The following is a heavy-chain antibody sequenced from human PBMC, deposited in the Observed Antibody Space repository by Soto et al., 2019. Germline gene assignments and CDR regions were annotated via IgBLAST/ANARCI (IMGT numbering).Heavy chain of an antibody. Sequence: GGSLRLSCAASGFTVSSNYMSWVRQAPGKGLEWVSVIYSGGSTYYADSVKGRFTISRDNSKNTLYLQMNSLRAEDTAVYYCARGRSGYAMFDYWGQGTLVTVSS. D-gene: IGHD5-12*01. V-gene: IGHV3-53*01. CDR1: GFTVSSNY. CDR2: IYSGGST. J-gene: IGHJ4*02. CDR3: ARGRSGYAMFDY.